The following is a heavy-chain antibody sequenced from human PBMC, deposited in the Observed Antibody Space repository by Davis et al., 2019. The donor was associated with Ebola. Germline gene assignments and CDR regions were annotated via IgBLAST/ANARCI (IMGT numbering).Heavy chain of an antibody. CDR2: INPNSGGT. CDR1: GYTFTSYG. Sequence: AASVKVSRKASGYTFTSYGISWVRQAPGQGLEWMGWINPNSGGTNYAQKFQGWVTMTRDTSISTAYMELSRLRSDDTAVYYCARVGTTVTTFDYWGQGTLVTVSS. V-gene: IGHV1-2*04. D-gene: IGHD4-17*01. CDR3: ARVGTTVTTFDY. J-gene: IGHJ4*02.